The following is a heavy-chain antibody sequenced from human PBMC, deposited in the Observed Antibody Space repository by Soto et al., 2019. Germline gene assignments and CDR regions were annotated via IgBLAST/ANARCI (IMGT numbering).Heavy chain of an antibody. V-gene: IGHV3-23*01. Sequence: PGGSLRLSCKASGFSFSSNSMGWLRQAPGPGLDRVSSISDSADRIYCADSVRGRFIFSRVNARNMMYLQMDSLGVEYKGVYYSAILAHCKFVYWG. CDR2: ISDSADRI. J-gene: IGHJ4*01. CDR1: GFSFSSNS. D-gene: IGHD2-21*01. CDR3: AILAHCKFVY.